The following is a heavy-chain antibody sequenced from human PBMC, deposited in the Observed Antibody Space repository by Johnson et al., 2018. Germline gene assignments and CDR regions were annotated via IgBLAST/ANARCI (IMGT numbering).Heavy chain of an antibody. Sequence: EVQLLETGGGLVQPGGSLRLSCVASGFTFSTYTMRWVRQAPGKGLEWVSTFSGSGSSTYYADSVKGRFTISRDNSKNTLYLQMNSLRPEDTAVYYCAKAGWSGSYYSHYGMDVWGQGTTVTVSS. D-gene: IGHD3-3*01. J-gene: IGHJ6*02. V-gene: IGHV3-23*01. CDR2: FSGSGSST. CDR3: AKAGWSGSYYSHYGMDV. CDR1: GFTFSTYT.